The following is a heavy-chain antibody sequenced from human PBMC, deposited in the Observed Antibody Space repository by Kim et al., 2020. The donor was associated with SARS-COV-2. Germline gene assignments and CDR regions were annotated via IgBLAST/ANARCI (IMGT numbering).Heavy chain of an antibody. V-gene: IGHV3-48*03. J-gene: IGHJ6*02. CDR2: ISSSGSTI. CDR3: ARDYALVALATVVHYGMDV. D-gene: IGHD2-2*01. Sequence: GGSLRLSCAASGFTLRSYEMNWVRQAPGKGLEWVSYISSSGSTIFYADSVKGRFTISRDNAKNSLYLQMNSLRAEDTAVYYCARDYALVALATVVHYGMDVWGQGTTVTVSS. CDR1: GFTLRSYE.